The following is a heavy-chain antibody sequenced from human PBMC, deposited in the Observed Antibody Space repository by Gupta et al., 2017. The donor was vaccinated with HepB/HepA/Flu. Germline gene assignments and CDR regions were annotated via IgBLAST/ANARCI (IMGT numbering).Heavy chain of an antibody. D-gene: IGHD6-19*01. CDR2: IYYSGST. J-gene: IGHJ4*02. CDR1: GGSISSRSYY. Sequence: QLQLQESGPGLVKPSETLSLTCTVSGGSISSRSYYWGWLRQPPGKGLEWIGSIYYSGSTYYNPSLKSRVTISVDTSKNQFSLKLSSVTAADTAVYYCASLTPRSRIAVAANQFDYWGQGTLVTVSS. V-gene: IGHV4-39*01. CDR3: ASLTPRSRIAVAANQFDY.